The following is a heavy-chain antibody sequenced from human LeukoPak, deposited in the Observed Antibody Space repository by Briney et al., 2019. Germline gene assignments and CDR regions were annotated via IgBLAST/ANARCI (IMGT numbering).Heavy chain of an antibody. CDR2: INPNSGGT. CDR3: AREGSSWALYYYMDV. J-gene: IGHJ6*03. CDR1: GYTFTGYY. D-gene: IGHD6-6*01. Sequence: ASVKVSCKASGYTFTGYYIHWVRQAPGQGLGWMGWINPNSGGTNYAQKFQGRVTMTRNTSISTAYMELSRLRSDDTAVYYCAREGSSWALYYYMDVWGKGTTVTVSS. V-gene: IGHV1-2*02.